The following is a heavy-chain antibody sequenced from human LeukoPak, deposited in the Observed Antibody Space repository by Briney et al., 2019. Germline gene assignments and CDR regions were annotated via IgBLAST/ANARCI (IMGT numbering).Heavy chain of an antibody. V-gene: IGHV3-72*01. Sequence: GGSLRLSCAASGFTFSDHYMDWVRQAPGKGLEWVGRTRNKANSYTTEYAASGKGRFTISRDESNNSLYLQMNSLKTEDTAVYYCARSGRSGSYYSDFDYWGQGTLVTVSS. J-gene: IGHJ4*02. CDR3: ARSGRSGSYYSDFDY. CDR2: TRNKANSYTT. D-gene: IGHD1-26*01. CDR1: GFTFSDHY.